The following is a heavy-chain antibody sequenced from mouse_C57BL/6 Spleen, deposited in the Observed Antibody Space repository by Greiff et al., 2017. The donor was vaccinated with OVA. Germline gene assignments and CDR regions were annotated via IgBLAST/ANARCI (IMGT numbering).Heavy chain of an antibody. CDR3: ARGGYDYDGRGFDY. Sequence: VQLQQPGAELVMPGASVKLSCKASGYTFTSYWMHWVKQRPGQGLEWIGEIDPSDSYTNYNQKFKGKSTLTVDKSSSTAYMQLSSLTSEDSAVYYCARGGYDYDGRGFDYWGQGTTLTVSS. CDR1: GYTFTSYW. V-gene: IGHV1-69*01. CDR2: IDPSDSYT. J-gene: IGHJ2*01. D-gene: IGHD2-4*01.